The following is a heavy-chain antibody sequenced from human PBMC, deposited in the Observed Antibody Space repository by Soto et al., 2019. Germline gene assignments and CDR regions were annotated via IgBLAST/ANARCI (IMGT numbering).Heavy chain of an antibody. V-gene: IGHV3-7*01. CDR2: IKPDGSGK. Sequence: GGSLRLSCVASGFILSSSWMSWVRQAPGKGLEWVANIKPDGSGKYYVDSVKGRFTISRDNAKNSLYLQMNSLRAEDTAVYYCASNIFYDFWSGYYAFDIWGRGTMVTVSS. CDR1: GFILSSSW. D-gene: IGHD3-3*01. CDR3: ASNIFYDFWSGYYAFDI. J-gene: IGHJ3*02.